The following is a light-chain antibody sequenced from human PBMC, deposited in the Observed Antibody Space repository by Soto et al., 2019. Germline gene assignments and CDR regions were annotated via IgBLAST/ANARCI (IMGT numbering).Light chain of an antibody. V-gene: IGKV1-9*01. J-gene: IGKJ3*01. CDR1: QGISSY. CDR2: AAS. CDR3: QQLNSYPWFT. Sequence: DIQLTQSPSFLSASVVDRVTITCRASQGISSYLAWYQQKPGKAPKLLIYAASTLQSGVPSRFSGSGSGTEFTLTISSLQPEDFATYYCQQLNSYPWFTFGPGTKVDIK.